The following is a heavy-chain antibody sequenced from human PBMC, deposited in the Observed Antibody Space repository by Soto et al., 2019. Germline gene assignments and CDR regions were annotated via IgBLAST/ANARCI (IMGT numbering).Heavy chain of an antibody. CDR2: SIPIFGTA. D-gene: IGHD5-12*01. V-gene: IGHV1-69*01. Sequence: QVQLVQSGAEVKKPGSSVKVSCKASGGTFNNYPITWVRQAPGEGLEWMGGSIPIFGTANYAQKFQGRVTISVDESTSTVYMELSSHRSEDMAVYYCARGRGYSGDDHYYCFDMDVWGQGTTVTVS. CDR3: ARGRGYSGDDHYYCFDMDV. CDR1: GGTFNNYP. J-gene: IGHJ6*02.